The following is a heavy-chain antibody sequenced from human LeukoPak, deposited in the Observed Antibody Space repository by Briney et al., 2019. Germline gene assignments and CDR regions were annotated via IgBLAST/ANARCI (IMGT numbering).Heavy chain of an antibody. J-gene: IGHJ4*02. D-gene: IGHD3-10*01. V-gene: IGHV3-33*01. CDR1: GFTFSSYG. CDR2: IWYDGSNK. Sequence: GGSLRLSCAASGFTFSSYGMHWVRQAPGKGLEWVAVIWYDGSNKYYADSVKGRFTISRDNSKNTLYLQMNSLRAEDTAVYYCAREGAYGSYGITMVRGVLDYWGQGTLVTVSS. CDR3: AREGAYGSYGITMVRGVLDY.